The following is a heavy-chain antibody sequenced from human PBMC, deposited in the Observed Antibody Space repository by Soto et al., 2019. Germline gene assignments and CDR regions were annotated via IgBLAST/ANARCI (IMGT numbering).Heavy chain of an antibody. D-gene: IGHD6-6*01. CDR3: ARKSSRSSWFDP. J-gene: IGHJ5*02. Sequence: ASVKVSCRASGYTFFTYGITWVRQAPGQGLEWMGWISTYDGNTDYAQKLQGRVTMTTDTSTRTAYMELRSLRSDDTAVYYCARKSSRSSWFDPWGQGTLVTVYS. CDR1: GYTFFTYG. V-gene: IGHV1-18*01. CDR2: ISTYDGNT.